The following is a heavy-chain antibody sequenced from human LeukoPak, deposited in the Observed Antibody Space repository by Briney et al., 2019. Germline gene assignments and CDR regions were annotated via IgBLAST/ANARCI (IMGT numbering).Heavy chain of an antibody. J-gene: IGHJ5*02. D-gene: IGHD6-13*01. CDR2: INLSGGT. CDR1: GGSFSGYY. Sequence: SETLSLTCTVYGGSFSGYYWSWIRQSPEKGLEWIGEINLSGGTNYNPSLKSRVTMSVDASKNQFSLKLTSVTAADTAVYYCARVIDQTVPGTWFDPWGQGTVVTVSS. V-gene: IGHV4-34*01. CDR3: ARVIDQTVPGTWFDP.